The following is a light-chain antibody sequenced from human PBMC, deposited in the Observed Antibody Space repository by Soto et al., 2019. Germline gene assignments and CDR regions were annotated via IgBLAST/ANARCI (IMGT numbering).Light chain of an antibody. CDR1: SNDVGAYNY. Sequence: QSALTQPRSVSGSPGQSVTISCTGTSNDVGAYNYVSWYQQHPGKAPKLMIYDVSHRPSGVSNRFSGSKSDNTASLTISGLQAEDEADYYCSSYTSISTLYVFGTGTKVTV. V-gene: IGLV2-14*03. J-gene: IGLJ1*01. CDR2: DVS. CDR3: SSYTSISTLYV.